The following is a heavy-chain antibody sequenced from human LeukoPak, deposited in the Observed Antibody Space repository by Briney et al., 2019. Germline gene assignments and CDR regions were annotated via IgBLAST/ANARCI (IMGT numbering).Heavy chain of an antibody. CDR1: GYTFTSYD. J-gene: IGHJ6*02. V-gene: IGHV1-8*01. CDR3: ARRWGGDYYYGMDV. D-gene: IGHD7-27*01. Sequence: GASVKVSCKASGYTFTSYDINWVRQATGQGLEWMGWMNPNSGNTGYAQEFQGRVTMTRNTSISTAYMELSSLRSEDTAVYYCARRWGGDYYYGMDVWGQGTTVTVSS. CDR2: MNPNSGNT.